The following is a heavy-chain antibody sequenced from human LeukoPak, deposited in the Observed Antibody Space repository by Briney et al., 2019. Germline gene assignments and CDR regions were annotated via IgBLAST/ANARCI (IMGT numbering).Heavy chain of an antibody. CDR2: ISSSSSYI. J-gene: IGHJ4*02. D-gene: IGHD6-19*01. CDR1: GFTFSSYS. V-gene: IGHV3-21*01. Sequence: GGSLRLSCAASGFTFSSYSMNWVRQAPGKGLEWVSSISSSSSYIYYADSVKGRFTISRDNAKNSLYLQMNSLRAEDTAVYYCARSHSSGSIPNFDYWGQGTLVTVSS. CDR3: ARSHSSGSIPNFDY.